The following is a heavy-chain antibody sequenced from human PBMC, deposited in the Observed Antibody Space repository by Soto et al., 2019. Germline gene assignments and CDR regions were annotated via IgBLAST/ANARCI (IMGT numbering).Heavy chain of an antibody. V-gene: IGHV3-53*01. CDR1: GFTVTSKY. Sequence: GGSLRLSCAASGFTVTSKYMSWVRQAPGKGLEWVSVVDTTSRTYYADSVKGRFTISRDNSKNTLYLQMNGLRAEDTAVYYCARGGGPGFDYWGQGTLVTVSS. D-gene: IGHD3-16*01. CDR3: ARGGGPGFDY. J-gene: IGHJ4*02. CDR2: VDTTSRT.